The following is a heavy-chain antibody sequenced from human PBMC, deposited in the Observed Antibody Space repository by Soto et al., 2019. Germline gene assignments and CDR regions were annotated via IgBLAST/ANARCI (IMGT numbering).Heavy chain of an antibody. V-gene: IGHV1-69*01. D-gene: IGHD2-15*01. CDR1: GGTFSNYA. Sequence: VQLVQSGAEVKQPGSSVKVSCKASGGTFSNYAISWVRQAPGQGLEWMGGIIPLFGTTKYAQKFQGRVTITADESTSTAYMELSSLRSEDTAVYYCARTVVVVAATLGWFDPWGQGTLVTVSS. J-gene: IGHJ5*02. CDR3: ARTVVVVAATLGWFDP. CDR2: IIPLFGTT.